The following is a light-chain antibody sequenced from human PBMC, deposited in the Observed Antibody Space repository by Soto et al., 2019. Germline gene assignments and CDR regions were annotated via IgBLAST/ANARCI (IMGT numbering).Light chain of an antibody. V-gene: IGKV1-9*01. CDR2: DAA. J-gene: IGKJ4*01. CDR3: QQLSTYPLT. Sequence: DIQLTQSPSFLSASVGDRVTVTCRASQGIGSYLAWYQKKPGKAPNLLIYDAATLQSGVPSRFSGSGSGTEFTLTISSLQPEDFATYYCQQLSTYPLTFGGGTKVEIK. CDR1: QGIGSY.